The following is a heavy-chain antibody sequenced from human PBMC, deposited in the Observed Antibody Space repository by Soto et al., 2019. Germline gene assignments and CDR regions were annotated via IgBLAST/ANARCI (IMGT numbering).Heavy chain of an antibody. J-gene: IGHJ3*02. D-gene: IGHD1-1*01. Sequence: QVRLQQWGVELLKPSETLSLTCAVYGGFVSSGSYYWSWIRQPPGKGLEWIGEMSHSGGTHFNPSLKSRVTISVDTAKNQFSLKMSSVTAADTALYYCARVERGTATTVVDAFDIWGPGTMVTVSS. CDR2: MSHSGGT. CDR3: ARVERGTATTVVDAFDI. CDR1: GGFVSSGSYY. V-gene: IGHV4-34*01.